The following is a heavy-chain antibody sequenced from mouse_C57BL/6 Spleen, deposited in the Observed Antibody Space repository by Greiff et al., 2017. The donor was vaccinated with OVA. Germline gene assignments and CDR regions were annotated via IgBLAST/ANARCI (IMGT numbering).Heavy chain of an antibody. CDR3: TRGGITTVVDYFDY. V-gene: IGHV5-9-1*02. CDR2: ISSGGDYI. J-gene: IGHJ2*01. D-gene: IGHD1-1*01. CDR1: GFTFSSYA. Sequence: EVKLVESGEGLVKPGGSLKLSCAASGFTFSSYAMSWVRQTPEKRLEWVAYISSGGDYIYYADTVKGRFTISRDNARNTLYLQMSSLKSEDTAMYYCTRGGITTVVDYFDYWGQGTTLTVSS.